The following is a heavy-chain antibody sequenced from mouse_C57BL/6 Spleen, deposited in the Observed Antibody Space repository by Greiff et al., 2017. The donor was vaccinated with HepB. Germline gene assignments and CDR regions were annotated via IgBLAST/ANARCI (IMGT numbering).Heavy chain of an antibody. CDR3: ARKGYYGSSYVRYAY. Sequence: EVQLVESGGGLVKPGGSLKLSCAASGFTFSDYGMHWVRQAPEKGLEWVAYISSGSSNIYYADTVKGRFPISRDNAKNTLFLQMTRLRSEDTAMYYCARKGYYGSSYVRYAYWGQGTLVTVSA. CDR1: GFTFSDYG. D-gene: IGHD1-1*01. CDR2: ISSGSSNI. V-gene: IGHV5-17*01. J-gene: IGHJ3*01.